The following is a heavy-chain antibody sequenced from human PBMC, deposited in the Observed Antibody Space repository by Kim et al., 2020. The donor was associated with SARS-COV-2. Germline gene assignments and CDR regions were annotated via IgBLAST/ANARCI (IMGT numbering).Heavy chain of an antibody. D-gene: IGHD6-19*01. CDR3: ARDPGEVAGNWYFDL. V-gene: IGHV1-3*01. CDR2: INAGNGNT. CDR1: GYTFTSYA. Sequence: ASVKLSCKASGYTFTSYAMHWVRQAPGQRLEWMGWINAGNGNTKYSQKFQGRVTITRDTSASTAYMELSSLRSEDTAVYYCARDPGEVAGNWYFDLWGRGTLVTVSS. J-gene: IGHJ2*01.